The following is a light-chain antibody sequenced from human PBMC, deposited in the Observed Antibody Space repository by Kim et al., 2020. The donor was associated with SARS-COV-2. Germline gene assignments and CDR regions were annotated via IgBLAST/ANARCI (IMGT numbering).Light chain of an antibody. CDR1: QSISTN. CDR3: QQYNNWPLT. J-gene: IGKJ4*01. Sequence: SRSPGEGATRSCRASQSISTNLAWYQQKPGQAPRLLIFGASTRATGIPARFGGIGSGTEFTLTVSSLQSEDFAVYYCQQYNNWPLTFGGGTKLEI. CDR2: GAS. V-gene: IGKV3D-15*01.